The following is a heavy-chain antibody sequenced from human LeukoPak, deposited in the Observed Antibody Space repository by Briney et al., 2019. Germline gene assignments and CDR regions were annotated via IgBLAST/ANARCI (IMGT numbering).Heavy chain of an antibody. CDR2: INTSGST. J-gene: IGHJ5*02. CDR3: ARAAFQSAASAPFDP. V-gene: IGHV4-59*10. Sequence: ASETLSLTCAVYGGSFSGYYWTWIRQPAGKGLEWIGRINTSGSTKYNASLKSRVTMSVDTSKNQFSLNLSSVTAADTAVYYCARAAFQSAASAPFDPWGQGTLVTVSS. D-gene: IGHD6-13*01. CDR1: GGSFSGYY.